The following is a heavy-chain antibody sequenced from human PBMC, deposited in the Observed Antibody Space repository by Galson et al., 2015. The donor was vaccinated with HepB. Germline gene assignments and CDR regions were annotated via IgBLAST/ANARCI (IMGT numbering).Heavy chain of an antibody. CDR3: ARANSRRWTYIGYYYMDV. D-gene: IGHD1-7*01. CDR1: GGSISIADYY. CDR2: IHHGGDT. J-gene: IGHJ6*03. V-gene: IGHV4-30-4*01. Sequence: LSLTCTVSGGSISIADYYWAWIRQSPGGGLEWIGQIHHGGDTYHSPSLESRLTMSVDTSKNQFSLKLSSVTAADTAVYYCARANSRRWTYIGYYYMDVWGRGTTVTVSS.